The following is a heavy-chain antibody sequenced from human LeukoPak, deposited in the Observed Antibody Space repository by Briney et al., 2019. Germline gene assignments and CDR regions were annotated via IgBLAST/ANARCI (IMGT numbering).Heavy chain of an antibody. CDR1: SGSISSGGYY. CDR3: ARISPAGINAFDI. J-gene: IGHJ3*02. V-gene: IGHV4-31*03. D-gene: IGHD3-3*02. Sequence: SETLSLTCTVSSGSISSGGYYWSWIRQHPGKGLEWIGYIYYSGSTYYNPSLKSRVTISVDTSKNQFSLKLSSVTAADTAVYYCARISPAGINAFDIWGQGTMVTVSS. CDR2: IYYSGST.